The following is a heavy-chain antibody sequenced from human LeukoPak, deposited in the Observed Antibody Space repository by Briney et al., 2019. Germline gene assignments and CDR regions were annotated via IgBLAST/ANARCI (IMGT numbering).Heavy chain of an antibody. J-gene: IGHJ4*02. D-gene: IGHD6-6*01. Sequence: ASVKVSFKASGGTFSSYAISWVRQAPGQGLEWMGRIIPILGIANYAQKFQGRVTITADKSTSTAYMELSSLRSEDTAVYYCARRSSSSGFDYWGQGTLVTVSS. V-gene: IGHV1-69*04. CDR3: ARRSSSSGFDY. CDR1: GGTFSSYA. CDR2: IIPILGIA.